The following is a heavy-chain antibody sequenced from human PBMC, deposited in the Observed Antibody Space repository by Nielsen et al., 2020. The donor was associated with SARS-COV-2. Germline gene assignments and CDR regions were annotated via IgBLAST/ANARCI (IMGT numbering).Heavy chain of an antibody. CDR2: ISYDGSNK. J-gene: IGHJ3*02. V-gene: IGHV3-30*04. Sequence: GGSLRLSCAASEFTFSTYAIHWVRQAPGKGLEWVALISYDGSNKYYADSVKGRFTISRDNSKNTLYLQMNSLRAEDTALYHCARVGPFDDSSGFYAFDIWGQGTMVTVSS. CDR1: EFTFSTYA. D-gene: IGHD3-22*01. CDR3: ARVGPFDDSSGFYAFDI.